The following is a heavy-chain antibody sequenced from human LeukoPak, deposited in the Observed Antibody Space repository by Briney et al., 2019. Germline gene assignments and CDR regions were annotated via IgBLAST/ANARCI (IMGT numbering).Heavy chain of an antibody. D-gene: IGHD4-17*01. J-gene: IGHJ4*02. CDR1: GFTFSSYW. V-gene: IGHV3-7*03. CDR2: ISQDGSQK. Sequence: GGSLRLSCAVSGFTFSSYWMSWFRQAPGKGLEWVANISQDGSQKFSVDSVKGRFTISRDNAKSSLSLQMNSLRVEDTAVYYCARDWFDGDYDRFDYWGQGTLVTVSS. CDR3: ARDWFDGDYDRFDY.